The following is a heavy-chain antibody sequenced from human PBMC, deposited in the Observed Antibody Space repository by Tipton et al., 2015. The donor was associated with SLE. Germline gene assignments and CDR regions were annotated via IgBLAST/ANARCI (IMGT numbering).Heavy chain of an antibody. J-gene: IGHJ3*01. CDR3: AIPTTQHCSGGCCYRHDAFEL. V-gene: IGHV4-4*08. CDR2: IYFSGTT. CDR1: VGSISSYY. D-gene: IGHD2-15*01. Sequence: TLSLTCTVSVGSISSYYWSWFRQPPGKGLEWIGYIYFSGTTNYNPSLKSRVTISVDTSKNQFSLKLNSVTAAATAVYYCAIPTTQHCSGGCCYRHDAFELWGEGTMVTVSS.